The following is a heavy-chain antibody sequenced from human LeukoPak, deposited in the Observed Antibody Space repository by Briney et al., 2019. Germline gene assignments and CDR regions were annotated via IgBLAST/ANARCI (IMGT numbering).Heavy chain of an antibody. CDR3: AKAFRGLREYYYYMDV. V-gene: IGHV3-23*01. J-gene: IGHJ6*03. CDR2: ISGSAVTT. D-gene: IGHD3-16*01. Sequence: GGSLRLSCAASGFTFSNYAMSWVRQAPGKGLEWVSAISGSAVTTYYGDSVKGRFTISRDNSKNTLYLQMNSLRAEDTAVYYCAKAFRGLREYYYYMDVWGKGTTVTVSS. CDR1: GFTFSNYA.